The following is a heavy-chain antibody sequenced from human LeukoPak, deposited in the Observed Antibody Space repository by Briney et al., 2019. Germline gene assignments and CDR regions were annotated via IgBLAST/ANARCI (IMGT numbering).Heavy chain of an antibody. V-gene: IGHV4-34*01. J-gene: IGHJ4*02. CDR1: GGSFSGYY. CDR2: INHSGST. D-gene: IGHD3/OR15-3a*01. CDR3: ARVKDWSSAFDY. Sequence: PSETLSLTCAVYGGSFSGYYWSWIRQPPGKGLEWIGEINHSGSTNYNPSLKSRVTISVDTSRNQFSLKLSSVTAADTAVYYCARVKDWSSAFDYWGQGTLVTVSS.